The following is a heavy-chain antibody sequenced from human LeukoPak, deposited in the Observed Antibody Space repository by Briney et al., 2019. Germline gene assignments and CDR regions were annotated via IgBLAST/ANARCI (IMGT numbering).Heavy chain of an antibody. CDR3: ARGRDGYNYRYFDY. V-gene: IGHV3-23*01. CDR2: ISGSGGST. CDR1: GFTFSSYA. Sequence: GGSLRLPCAASGFTFSSYAMSWVRQAPGKGLEWVSAISGSGGSTYYADSVKGRFTISRDNSKNTLYLQMNSRRAEDTAVYYCARGRDGYNYRYFDYWGQGTLVTVSS. J-gene: IGHJ4*02. D-gene: IGHD5-24*01.